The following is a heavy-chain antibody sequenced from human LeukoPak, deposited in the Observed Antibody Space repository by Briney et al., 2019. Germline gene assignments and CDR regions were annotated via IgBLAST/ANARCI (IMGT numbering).Heavy chain of an antibody. V-gene: IGHV1-2*02. D-gene: IGHD3-22*01. J-gene: IGHJ4*02. CDR1: GYTFTGYY. CDR2: INPNSGGT. CDR3: ARGDSSGYYYTARPFDY. Sequence: GASVKVSCKASGYTFTGYYMHWVRQAPGQGLEWMGWINPNSGGTNYAQKFQGRVTMTRDTSISTAYMELSRLRSDDTAVYYCARGDSSGYYYTARPFDYWGQGTLVTVSS.